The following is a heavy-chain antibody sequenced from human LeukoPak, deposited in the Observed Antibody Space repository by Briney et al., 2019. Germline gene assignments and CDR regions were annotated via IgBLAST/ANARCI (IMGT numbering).Heavy chain of an antibody. D-gene: IGHD3-10*01. CDR1: GFTFSSYG. V-gene: IGHV3-33*01. J-gene: IGHJ4*02. CDR3: ARGYSYGSGSYYCDY. CDR2: IWYDGSNK. Sequence: PGGSLRLSCAASGFTFSSYGMHWVRQAPGKGLEWVAVIWYDGSNKYYADSVKGRFTISRDNSKNTLYLQMNSLRAKDTAVYYCARGYSYGSGSYYCDYWGQGTLVTVSS.